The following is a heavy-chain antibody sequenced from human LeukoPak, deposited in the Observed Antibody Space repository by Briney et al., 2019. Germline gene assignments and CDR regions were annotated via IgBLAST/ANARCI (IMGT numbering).Heavy chain of an antibody. CDR2: IIPILGIA. D-gene: IGHD2-15*01. V-gene: IGHV1-69*04. CDR1: GGTFSSYA. J-gene: IGHJ4*02. CDR3: ARDLPPVVVAATPLPFHY. Sequence: SVKVSCKASGGTFSSYAISWVRQAPGQGLEWMGRIIPILGIANYAQKFQSRVTITADKSTSTAYMELSSLRSEDTAVYYCARDLPPVVVAATPLPFHYWGQGTLVTVSS.